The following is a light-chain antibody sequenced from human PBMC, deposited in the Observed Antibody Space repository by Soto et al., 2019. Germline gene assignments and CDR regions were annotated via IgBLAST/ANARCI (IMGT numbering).Light chain of an antibody. CDR3: QQYNNWTQT. J-gene: IGKJ1*01. CDR1: QSISKY. V-gene: IGKV1-39*01. Sequence: EIQRTQSPSSLSASVGDRVTITCRASQSISKYLNWYQQKQGKAPQLLIYAASSLQSGVPSRFSGSVSGTEGTITISSLKSEDGTEYHCQQYNNWTQTFGQGTKVDIK. CDR2: AAS.